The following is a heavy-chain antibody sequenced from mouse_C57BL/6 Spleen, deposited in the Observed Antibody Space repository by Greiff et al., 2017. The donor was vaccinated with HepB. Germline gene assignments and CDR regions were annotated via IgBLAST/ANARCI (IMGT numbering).Heavy chain of an antibody. D-gene: IGHD1-1*01. CDR3: AGGGYCGSSPPSAY. CDR1: GYAFTNYL. V-gene: IGHV1-54*01. J-gene: IGHJ2*01. Sequence: VQLQQSGAELVRPGTSVKVSCKASGYAFTNYLIEWVKQRPGQGLEWIGVINPGSGGTNYNEKFKGKATLTADKSSSTAYMQLSSLTSEHSAVYVCAGGGYCGSSPPSAYWGQGTTLTVSS. CDR2: INPGSGGT.